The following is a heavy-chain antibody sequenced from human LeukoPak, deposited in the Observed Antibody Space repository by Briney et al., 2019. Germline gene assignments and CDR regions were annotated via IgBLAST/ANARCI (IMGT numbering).Heavy chain of an antibody. Sequence: ASVKVSCKASGYTFTGYYMHWVRQAPGQGLEWMGWINPNSGDTNYAQKFQGRVTMTRDTSISTAYMELSRLRSDDTAVYYCARADGSSGWFDPWGQGTLVTVSS. CDR2: INPNSGDT. V-gene: IGHV1-2*02. CDR3: ARADGSSGWFDP. D-gene: IGHD6-19*01. J-gene: IGHJ5*02. CDR1: GYTFTGYY.